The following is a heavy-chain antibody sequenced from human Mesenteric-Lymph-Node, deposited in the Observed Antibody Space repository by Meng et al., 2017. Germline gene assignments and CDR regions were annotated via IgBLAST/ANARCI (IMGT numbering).Heavy chain of an antibody. CDR1: GYIFTRYY. J-gene: IGHJ4*02. CDR2: INPSGTT. CDR3: ARVEGYSSTWDPKFDY. D-gene: IGHD6-13*01. V-gene: IGHV1-46*01. Sequence: LLRSGAGVRKPGASRKVSCKASGYIFTRYYMHWVRQAPGQGLEWMGIINPSGTTSYAQKFQGRVTMTRDTSASTVYMELSSLRSEDTAVYYCARVEGYSSTWDPKFDYWGQGTLVTVSS.